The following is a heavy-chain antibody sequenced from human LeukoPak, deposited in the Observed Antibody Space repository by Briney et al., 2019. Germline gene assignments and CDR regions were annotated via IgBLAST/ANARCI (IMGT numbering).Heavy chain of an antibody. J-gene: IGHJ3*02. CDR2: ISSSSSYI. D-gene: IGHD1-26*01. CDR1: GFTFSSYS. CDR3: ARDREQSGSHAFDI. Sequence: PGGSLRLSCEVPGFTFSSYSMNWVRQAPGEGLEWVSSISSSSSYIYYADSVKGRFTISRDNAKNSLYLQMNSLRAEDTAVYYCARDREQSGSHAFDIWGQGTMVTVSS. V-gene: IGHV3-21*01.